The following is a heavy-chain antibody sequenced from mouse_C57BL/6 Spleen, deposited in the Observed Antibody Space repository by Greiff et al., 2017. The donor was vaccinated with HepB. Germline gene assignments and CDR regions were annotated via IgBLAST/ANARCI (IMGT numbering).Heavy chain of an antibody. J-gene: IGHJ4*01. CDR1: GYTFTSYW. V-gene: IGHV1-5*01. CDR2: IYPGNSDT. Sequence: EVQLQESGTVLARPGASVKMSCKTSGYTFTSYWMHWVKQRPGQGLEWIGAIYPGNSDTSYNQKFKGKAKLTAVTSASTAYMELSSLTNEDSAVYYCTRYGGYDYDVEAYYYAMDYWGQGTSVTVSS. CDR3: TRYGGYDYDVEAYYYAMDY. D-gene: IGHD2-4*01.